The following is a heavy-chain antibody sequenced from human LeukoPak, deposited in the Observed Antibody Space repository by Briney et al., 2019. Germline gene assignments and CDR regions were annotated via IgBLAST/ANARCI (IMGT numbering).Heavy chain of an antibody. CDR3: TTHHTFYQDSSGYYRGFDN. V-gene: IGHV3-15*01. J-gene: IGHJ4*02. CDR2: IKSKADGGTT. CDR1: GFTFSNAW. Sequence: GGSLRLSCAASGFTFSNAWMNWVRQAPGKGLEWVGRIKSKADGGTTDYAAPVKGRFAISRDDSKNTLYLQINGLKTEDTAIYYCTTHHTFYQDSSGYYRGFDNWGQGTLVTVSS. D-gene: IGHD3-22*01.